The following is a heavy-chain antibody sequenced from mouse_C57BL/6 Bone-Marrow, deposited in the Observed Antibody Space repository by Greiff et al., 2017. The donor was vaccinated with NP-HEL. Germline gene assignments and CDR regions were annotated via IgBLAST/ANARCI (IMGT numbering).Heavy chain of an antibody. J-gene: IGHJ1*03. CDR1: GYTFTSYG. V-gene: IGHV1-81*01. D-gene: IGHD1-1*01. Sequence: QVQLQQSGAELARPGASVKLSCKASGYTFTSYGISWVKQRTGQGLEWIGEFYPRSGNTYYNEKFKGKATLTADKSSSTAYMELRSLTSEDAAVYVCARSYYYGSRSRWYFDVWGTGTTVTVSS. CDR3: ARSYYYGSRSRWYFDV. CDR2: FYPRSGNT.